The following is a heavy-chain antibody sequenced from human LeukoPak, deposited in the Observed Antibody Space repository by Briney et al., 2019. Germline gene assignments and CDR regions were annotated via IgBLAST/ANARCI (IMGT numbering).Heavy chain of an antibody. Sequence: ASVKVACKSSGYTFTGYYMHWVRPTPGQGLEWMGWINPNSGGTNYAQKFQGRVTMTRDTSITTAYMELSRLKSDDTAVYYCARVYSIRSFDQWGQGTLVTVSS. J-gene: IGHJ4*02. CDR1: GYTFTGYY. CDR3: ARVYSIRSFDQ. D-gene: IGHD2-15*01. V-gene: IGHV1-2*02. CDR2: INPNSGGT.